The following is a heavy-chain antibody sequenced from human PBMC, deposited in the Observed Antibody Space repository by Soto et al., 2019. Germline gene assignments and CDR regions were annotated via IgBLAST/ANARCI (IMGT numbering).Heavy chain of an antibody. CDR1: GFTVSTKY. D-gene: IGHD2-15*01. CDR2: LWRAGLT. V-gene: IGHV3-53*01. Sequence: GGSLRLPCAAPGFTVSTKYRSWVRQAPGQGLEWVSVLWRAGLTYYADSVKGRFTISIDNSKYTLDLQINSRRDDDSAIYYCARELPSGLWGQGTLVTVSS. CDR3: ARELPSGL. J-gene: IGHJ4*02.